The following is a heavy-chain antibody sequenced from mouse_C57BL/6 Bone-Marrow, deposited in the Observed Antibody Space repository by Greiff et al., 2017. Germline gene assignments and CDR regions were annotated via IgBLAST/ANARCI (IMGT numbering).Heavy chain of an antibody. CDR1: GFTFSDYY. Sequence: EVQRVESEGGLVQPGSSMKLSCTASGFTFSDYYMAWVRQVPEKGLEWVANINYDGSSTYYLDSLKSRFIISSDNAKNILYLQMSSLKSEDTATYYCARDDYYGSSYKWYFDVWGTGTTVTVAS. CDR2: INYDGSST. CDR3: ARDDYYGSSYKWYFDV. D-gene: IGHD1-1*01. V-gene: IGHV5-16*01. J-gene: IGHJ1*03.